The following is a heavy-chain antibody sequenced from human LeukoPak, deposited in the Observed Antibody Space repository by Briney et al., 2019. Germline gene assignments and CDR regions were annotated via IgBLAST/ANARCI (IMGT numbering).Heavy chain of an antibody. V-gene: IGHV1-18*01. CDR3: AKEDGFGLMNP. CDR1: GYTFASYG. J-gene: IGHJ5*02. CDR2: ISSYNGNT. Sequence: GASVKVSCKASGYTFASYGINWVRQAPGQGLEWMGWISSYNGNTNYTQKFQGRVTMTTDTSTSTAYMELRSLTSDDTAVYYCAKEDGFGLMNPWGQGTLVTVSS. D-gene: IGHD3-3*01.